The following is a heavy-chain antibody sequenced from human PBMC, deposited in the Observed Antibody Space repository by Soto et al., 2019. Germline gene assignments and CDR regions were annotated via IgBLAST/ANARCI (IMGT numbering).Heavy chain of an antibody. CDR1: GFTFSNAW. V-gene: IGHV3-15*01. CDR3: TQDWHTGFDGDYGVGEEGDVFDI. CDR2: IKSKTDGGIT. D-gene: IGHD4-17*01. J-gene: IGHJ3*02. Sequence: GGSMRLSCAASGFTFSNAWMSWVRQAPGKGLEWVGRIKSKTDGGITDYAAPVKGRFTISRDDSKNTLYLQMNSLKTEDTAVYYCTQDWHTGFDGDYGVGEEGDVFDIWGQGTLVPVSS.